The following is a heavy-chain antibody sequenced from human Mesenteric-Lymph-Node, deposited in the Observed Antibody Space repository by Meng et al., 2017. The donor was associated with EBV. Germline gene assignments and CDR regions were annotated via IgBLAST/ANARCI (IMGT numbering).Heavy chain of an antibody. CDR1: GGSISTTNYY. D-gene: IGHD3/OR15-3a*01. V-gene: IGHV4-39*01. J-gene: IGHJ5*02. CDR3: VRSRGWTQVEWFDP. CDR2: IYYSGIT. Sequence: QLQESRSRLVKPSATLSLTCTVSGGSISTTNYYWSWVRQPPGKGLEWLGGIYYSGITYYNPSLTSRVDLSVDTSKNRFSLKLFSLTTEDTAVYFCVRSRGWTQVEWFDPWGPGILVTVSS.